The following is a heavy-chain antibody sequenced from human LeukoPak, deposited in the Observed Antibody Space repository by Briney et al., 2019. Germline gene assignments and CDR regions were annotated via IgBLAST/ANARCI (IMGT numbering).Heavy chain of an antibody. Sequence: SETLSLTCAVSGGSISSSNWWSWVRQPPGKGLEWIGEIYHSGSTNYNPSLKSRVTISVDKSKNQFSLKLSSVTAADTAVYYCARETSLMGYASGLGFNYWGQGILVTVSS. J-gene: IGHJ4*02. CDR3: ARETSLMGYASGLGFNY. V-gene: IGHV4-4*02. CDR1: GGSISSSNW. CDR2: IYHSGST. D-gene: IGHD6-19*01.